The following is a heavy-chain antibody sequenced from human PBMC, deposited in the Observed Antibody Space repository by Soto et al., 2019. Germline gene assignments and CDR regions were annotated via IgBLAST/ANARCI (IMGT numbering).Heavy chain of an antibody. V-gene: IGHV4-39*01. Sequence: QLQLQESGPRLVKPSETLSLICSVSGGSIRSGSNYWAWIRQPPGKGLDWIGTVYYNGNTYYNASVKSRVTISADTSKIQFSLKVSSVSAADTAVYYCVRQTKVRLVLGGWDPGGQDTQITVSS. D-gene: IGHD4-17*01. CDR3: VRQTKVRLVLGGWDP. CDR1: GGSIRSGSNY. J-gene: IGHJ5*02. CDR2: VYYNGNT.